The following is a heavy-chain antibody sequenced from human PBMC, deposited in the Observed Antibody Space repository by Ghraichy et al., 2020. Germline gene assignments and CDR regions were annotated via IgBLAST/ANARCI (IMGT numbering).Heavy chain of an antibody. CDR1: GFTFSSYW. Sequence: SGFTFSSYWMHWVRQVPGKGLLWVSRIGNDGSRYIDYADSVRGRFTISRVNAKNTLYLQMDSLRAEDTAVYYCARDYAPGYFDVWGRGTLVTVSS. V-gene: IGHV3-74*01. CDR2: IGNDGSRYI. CDR3: ARDYAPGYFDV. D-gene: IGHD2-15*01. J-gene: IGHJ2*01.